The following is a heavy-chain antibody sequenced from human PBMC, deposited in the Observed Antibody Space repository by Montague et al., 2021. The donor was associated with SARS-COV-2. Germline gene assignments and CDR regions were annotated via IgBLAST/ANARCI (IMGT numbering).Heavy chain of an antibody. CDR1: GFTFSDYG. Sequence: SLRLSCAASGFTFSDYGINWVRQAPGMGLAWFSYISATSRTIYYADSVKGRFAVSRDNAKNSLYLQMNSLRAEDTALYYCVRDPATGMDVWGLGTMVTVSS. CDR3: VRDPATGMDV. J-gene: IGHJ6*02. V-gene: IGHV3-48*04. CDR2: ISATSRTI.